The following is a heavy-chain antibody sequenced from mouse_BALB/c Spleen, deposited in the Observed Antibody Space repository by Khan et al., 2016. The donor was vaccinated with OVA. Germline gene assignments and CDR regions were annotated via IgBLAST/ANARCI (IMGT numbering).Heavy chain of an antibody. CDR3: TRSYDSYYFDY. Sequence: VQLQQSGTVLARPGASVKMSCKASGYSFTSYWMHWVKQRPGQGLEWIGAIYPGISDTRYNQKFKGKAKLTADTSASTAYMEFSSLTNDDSAVDYWTRSYDSYYFDYWGQGTTLTVSS. V-gene: IGHV1-5*01. D-gene: IGHD2-4*01. CDR1: GYSFTSYW. J-gene: IGHJ2*01. CDR2: IYPGISDT.